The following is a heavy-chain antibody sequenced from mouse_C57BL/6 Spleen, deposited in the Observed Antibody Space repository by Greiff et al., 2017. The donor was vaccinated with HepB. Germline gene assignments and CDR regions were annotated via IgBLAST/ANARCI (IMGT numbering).Heavy chain of an antibody. CDR2: ISDGGSYT. J-gene: IGHJ4*01. CDR1: GFTFSSYA. CDR3: ARTELRAMDY. Sequence: EVQLQESGGGLVKPGGSLKLSCAASGFTFSSYAMSWVRQTPEKRLEWVATISDGGSYTYYPDNVKGRFTISRDNSKNNLYLQMSHLKSEDTAMYYCARTELRAMDYWGQGTSVTVSS. D-gene: IGHD1-3*01. V-gene: IGHV5-4*01.